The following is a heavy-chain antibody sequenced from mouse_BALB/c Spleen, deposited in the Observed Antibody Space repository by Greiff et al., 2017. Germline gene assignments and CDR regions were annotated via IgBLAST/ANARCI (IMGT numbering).Heavy chain of an antibody. CDR1: GYSITSDYA. CDR2: ISYSGST. J-gene: IGHJ4*01. CDR3: ARSPYGAYYYAMDY. Sequence: EVKLEESGPGLVKPSQSLSLTCTVTGYSITSDYAWNWIRQFPGNKLEWMGYISYSGSTSYNPSLKSRISITRDTSKNQFFLQLNSVTTEDTATYYCARSPYGAYYYAMDYWGQGTSVTVSS. D-gene: IGHD1-1*02. V-gene: IGHV3-2*02.